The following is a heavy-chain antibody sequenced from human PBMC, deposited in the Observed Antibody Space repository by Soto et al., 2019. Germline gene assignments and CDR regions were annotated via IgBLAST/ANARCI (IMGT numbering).Heavy chain of an antibody. CDR2: INAGNGNT. Sequence: QVQLVQSGAEVKKPGASVKVSCKASGYTFSNYGIHWVRQAPGQRLEWMGWINAGNGNTKYSEKFQGRVTITRDTSASTAYMELSSLRSEDTAVYYCARSGYSSGWYHWCFDFWGRGTLVTVSS. V-gene: IGHV1-3*01. CDR3: ARSGYSSGWYHWCFDF. D-gene: IGHD6-19*01. J-gene: IGHJ2*01. CDR1: GYTFSNYG.